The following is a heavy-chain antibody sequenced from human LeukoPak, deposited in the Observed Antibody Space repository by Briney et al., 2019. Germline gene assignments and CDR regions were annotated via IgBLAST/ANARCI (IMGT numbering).Heavy chain of an antibody. CDR3: ARCGVGATGNDAFDI. Sequence: KPGGSLRLSCAASGFTFSDYYMSWIRQAPGKGLEWVSYISSSSSYTNYADSVKGRFTISRDNAKNSLYLQMNSLRAEDTAVYYCARCGVGATGNDAFDIWGQGTMVTVSS. V-gene: IGHV3-11*03. D-gene: IGHD1-26*01. J-gene: IGHJ3*02. CDR2: ISSSSSYT. CDR1: GFTFSDYY.